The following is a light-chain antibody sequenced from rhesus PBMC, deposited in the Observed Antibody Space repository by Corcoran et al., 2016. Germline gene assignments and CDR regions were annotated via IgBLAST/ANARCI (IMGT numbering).Light chain of an antibody. J-gene: IGLJ1*01. CDR2: EVS. CDR1: NSDIGGYNY. Sequence: QAALTQPPSVSGSPGQSVTISCTGTNSDIGGYNYVSWYRQHPGTAPKVIISEVSQRASGVSDRLSGSKSGNTASLTISGLQAEDEAGYFWSSHAGSDTYYVFGSGTRLTVL. CDR3: SSHAGSDTYYV. V-gene: IGLV2-32*02.